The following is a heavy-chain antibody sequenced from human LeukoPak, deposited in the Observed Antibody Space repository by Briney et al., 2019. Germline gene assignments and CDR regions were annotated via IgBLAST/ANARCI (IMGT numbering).Heavy chain of an antibody. CDR3: AKDIVVVPAAIDY. D-gene: IGHD2-2*01. J-gene: IGHJ4*02. CDR2: ISSSGDT. Sequence: QSGGSLRLSCAASGFTFSTYAMSWVRQAPGKGLEWVSAISSSGDTYYADSVKGRFTIFRDNSKNTLYLQMNSLRAEDTAVYYCAKDIVVVPAAIDYWGQGTLVTVSS. V-gene: IGHV3-23*01. CDR1: GFTFSTYA.